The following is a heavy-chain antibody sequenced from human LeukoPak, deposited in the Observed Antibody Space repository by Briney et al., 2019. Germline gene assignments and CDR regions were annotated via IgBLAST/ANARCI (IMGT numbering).Heavy chain of an antibody. D-gene: IGHD2-21*01. J-gene: IGHJ4*02. CDR1: GFTFSSYS. V-gene: IGHV3-21*01. CDR3: ARDGDWYLDY. CDR2: ISSSSSSI. Sequence: GGSLRLSCAASGFTFSSYSMNWVRQAPGEGLEWVSSISSSSSSIHYADSVRGRFTISRDNAKNSLSLQMNSLRAEDTAVYYCARDGDWYLDYWGQGTLVTVSS.